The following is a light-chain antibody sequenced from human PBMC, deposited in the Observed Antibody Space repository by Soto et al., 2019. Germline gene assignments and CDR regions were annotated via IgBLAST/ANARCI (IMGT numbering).Light chain of an antibody. CDR2: EVR. Sequence: QSALAQPASVSGSPGQSITISCTGTSSDIGSHNYVAWYQQFPGKTPKLIIYEVRNRPSGVSFRFSGSKSGNTASLTICGVQAEAEADYYCISYLGSDTSYVCSTGTKGT. V-gene: IGLV2-14*01. CDR1: SSDIGSHNY. CDR3: ISYLGSDTSYV. J-gene: IGLJ1*01.